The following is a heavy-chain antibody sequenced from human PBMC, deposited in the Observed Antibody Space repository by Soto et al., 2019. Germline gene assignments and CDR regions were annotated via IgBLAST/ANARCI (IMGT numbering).Heavy chain of an antibody. CDR2: IWYDGSNK. J-gene: IGHJ6*02. CDR3: AREADYGDYVETSDSPHATFYYGMDV. V-gene: IGHV3-33*01. Sequence: GGSLRLSCAASGFTFSSYGMHWVRQAPGKGLEWVAVIWYDGSNKYYADSVKGRFTISRDNSKNTLYLQMNSLRAEDTAVYYCAREADYGDYVETSDSPHATFYYGMDVWGQGTTVTVSS. D-gene: IGHD4-17*01. CDR1: GFTFSSYG.